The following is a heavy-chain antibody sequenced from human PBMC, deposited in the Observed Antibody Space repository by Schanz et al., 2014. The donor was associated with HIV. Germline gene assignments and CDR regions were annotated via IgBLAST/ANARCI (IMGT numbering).Heavy chain of an antibody. Sequence: QVQLVQSGAEGRKPGASVKVSCKTSGYTFTGYYMHWVRQAPGQGLEWMGWINPSSGGTNYAQKFQGRVTMTRDTSISTAYMELTRLRYDDTAVYYCAKSRFQLHWFDSWGQGTLVTVSS. CDR1: GYTFTGYY. CDR2: INPSSGGT. CDR3: AKSRFQLHWFDS. V-gene: IGHV1-2*02. J-gene: IGHJ5*01. D-gene: IGHD2-2*01.